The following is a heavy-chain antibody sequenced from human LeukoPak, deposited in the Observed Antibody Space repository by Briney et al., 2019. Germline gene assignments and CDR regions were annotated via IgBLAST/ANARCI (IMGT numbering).Heavy chain of an antibody. CDR3: ARGGIPTGPYYYFYYMDV. CDR2: IYDGGDT. CDR1: GFTFSSYA. D-gene: IGHD3-10*01. Sequence: PGGSLRLSCAASGFTFSSYAMYWVRQAPGKGLEWVSVIYDGGDTYYADSVKGRFIISRDNSRNTLYLQMNSLRGEDAAVYSCARGGIPTGPYYYFYYMDVWGKGTAVAVSS. V-gene: IGHV3-NL1*01. J-gene: IGHJ6*03.